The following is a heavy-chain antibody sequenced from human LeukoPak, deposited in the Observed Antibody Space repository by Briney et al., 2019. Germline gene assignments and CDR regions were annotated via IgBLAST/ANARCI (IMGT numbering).Heavy chain of an antibody. CDR1: GFTFNTYT. Sequence: GGSLRLSCAASGFTFNTYTMNWVRQAPGKGLEWVSFITASSTAIYSADSVKGRFTISRDNAKNFLYLQMNSLRAEDTAVYYCARTYYDILTGYNPYFDYWGQGILVTVSS. D-gene: IGHD3-9*01. CDR3: ARTYYDILTGYNPYFDY. J-gene: IGHJ4*02. CDR2: ITASSTAI. V-gene: IGHV3-21*01.